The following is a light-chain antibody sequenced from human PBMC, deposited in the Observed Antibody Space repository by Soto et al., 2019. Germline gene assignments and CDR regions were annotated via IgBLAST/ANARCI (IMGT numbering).Light chain of an antibody. CDR2: DTA. Sequence: QSVLTQPPSVSAAPGQKVTISCSGSDSNIGINYVSWFQHLPETAPKLLIYDTAKRPSEIPDRFSGSKSGTSATLDITGLQTGDEADYYCATWDDNLNTVLFGGGTKLTVL. J-gene: IGLJ3*02. V-gene: IGLV1-51*01. CDR1: DSNIGINY. CDR3: ATWDDNLNTVL.